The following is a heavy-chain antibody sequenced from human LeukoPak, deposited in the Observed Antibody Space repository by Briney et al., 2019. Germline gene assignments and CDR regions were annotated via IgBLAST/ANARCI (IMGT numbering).Heavy chain of an antibody. CDR3: ARDIVLIAVAVRGSFDI. V-gene: IGHV3-20*04. J-gene: IGHJ3*02. Sequence: PGGSLRLSCAASGFPFDDYGMNWVRQVPGKGLEWVSGINWNRGSTGYADSVKGRFTISRDNAKNSLYLQMNSLRAEDTALYYCARDIVLIAVAVRGSFDIWGQGTMVTVSS. D-gene: IGHD6-19*01. CDR1: GFPFDDYG. CDR2: INWNRGST.